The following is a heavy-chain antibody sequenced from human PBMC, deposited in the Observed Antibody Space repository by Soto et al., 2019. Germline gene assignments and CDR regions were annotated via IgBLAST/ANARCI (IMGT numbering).Heavy chain of an antibody. CDR1: GFSFSNYA. Sequence: GGSLRLSCAASGFSFSNYAMNWVRQAPGKGLEWVSFIICSGSTTYYTDSVKGRFTISRDKSMNSLYLQMNSLRVEDVAVYYCAKDRVVDGVYSFDYWGQGTLVTVSS. V-gene: IGHV3-23*01. CDR3: AKDRVVDGVYSFDY. CDR2: IICSGSTT. J-gene: IGHJ4*02. D-gene: IGHD2-8*01.